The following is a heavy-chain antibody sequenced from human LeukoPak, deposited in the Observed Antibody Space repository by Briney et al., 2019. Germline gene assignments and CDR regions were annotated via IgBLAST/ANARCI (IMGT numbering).Heavy chain of an antibody. D-gene: IGHD5-18*01. V-gene: IGHV3-30*04. J-gene: IGHJ4*02. CDR2: ISYDGRNK. Sequence: GGSLRLSCAASKFTFSSYAMHWVRQAPGKGLDWVAVISYDGRNKYYGDSVKGRFTISRDNSKNTLYLQMNSLRPEDTAIYYCARESRDTAMATDYWGQGTLVTVSS. CDR1: KFTFSSYA. CDR3: ARESRDTAMATDY.